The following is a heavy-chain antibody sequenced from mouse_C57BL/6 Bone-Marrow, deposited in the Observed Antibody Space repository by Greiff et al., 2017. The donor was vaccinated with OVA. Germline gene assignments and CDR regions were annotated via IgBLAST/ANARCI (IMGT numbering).Heavy chain of an antibody. CDR3: ARRDGGHYYAMDY. CDR1: GYSFTSYY. V-gene: IGHV1-66*01. J-gene: IGHJ4*01. D-gene: IGHD2-3*01. CDR2: IYPGSGNT. Sequence: QVQLQQSGPELVKPGASVKISCKASGYSFTSYYIHWVKQRPGQGLEWIGWIYPGSGNTKYNEKFKGKATLTADTSSSTAYMQLSSLTSEDSAVYYCARRDGGHYYAMDYWGQGTSVTVSS.